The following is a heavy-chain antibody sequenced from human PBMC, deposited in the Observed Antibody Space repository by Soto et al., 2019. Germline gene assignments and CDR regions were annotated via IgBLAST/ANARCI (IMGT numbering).Heavy chain of an antibody. D-gene: IGHD1-26*01. CDR1: GFTFSSYA. CDR2: ISYDGSNK. V-gene: IGHV3-30-3*01. J-gene: IGHJ6*02. Sequence: QVQLVESGGGVVQPGRSLRLSCAASGFTFSSYAMHWVRQAPGKGLEWVAVISYDGSNKYYADSVKGRFTISRDNSKNTLYLQMNSLRAEDTAVYYCARGVGGELQHRYYYGMDVWDQGTTVTVSS. CDR3: ARGVGGELQHRYYYGMDV.